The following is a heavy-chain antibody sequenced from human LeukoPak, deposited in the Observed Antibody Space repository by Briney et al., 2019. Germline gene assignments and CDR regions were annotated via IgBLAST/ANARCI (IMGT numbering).Heavy chain of an antibody. CDR2: IYYSGST. J-gene: IGHJ4*02. Sequence: SETLSLTCTVSGGSVSSYYLSWIRQPPGKGLEWIGYIYYSGSTNYSPSLKSRVTISVDTSKNQFSLKLSSVTAADTAVYYCARGWGYFGSWGQGTLVTGSS. V-gene: IGHV4-59*08. CDR3: ARGWGYFGS. CDR1: GGSVSSYY. D-gene: IGHD7-27*01.